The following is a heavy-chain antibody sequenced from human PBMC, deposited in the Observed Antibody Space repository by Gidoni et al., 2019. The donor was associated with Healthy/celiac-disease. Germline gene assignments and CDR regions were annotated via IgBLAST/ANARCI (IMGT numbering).Heavy chain of an antibody. CDR3: ARQGAEPGDWFDP. V-gene: IGHV5-51*01. J-gene: IGHJ5*02. CDR1: GYSFTSYW. CDR2: IYPGDSDT. Sequence: EVQLVQSGAEVNNPGESLKISCKGSGYSFTSYWIGWVRQMPGKGLEWMGIIYPGDSDTRYSPSFQGQDTISADKSISTAYRQWSSLKASDTAMYYCARQGAEPGDWFDPWGQGTLVTVSS.